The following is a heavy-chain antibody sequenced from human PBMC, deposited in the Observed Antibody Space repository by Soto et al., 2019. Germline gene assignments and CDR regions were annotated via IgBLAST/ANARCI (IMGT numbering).Heavy chain of an antibody. CDR3: ARGSTDSYPGSRIFDF. CDR1: GFFFSSYA. D-gene: IGHD3-10*01. V-gene: IGHV3-23*01. Sequence: GGSLRLSCAASGFFFSSYAMSWVRQAPGKGLEGGSSISGNGGDAKYADSVRGRFAISRDNSKKTLYLQMSSLTAEDSAIYYCARGSTDSYPGSRIFDFWGRGTLVTVSS. J-gene: IGHJ4*02. CDR2: ISGNGGDA.